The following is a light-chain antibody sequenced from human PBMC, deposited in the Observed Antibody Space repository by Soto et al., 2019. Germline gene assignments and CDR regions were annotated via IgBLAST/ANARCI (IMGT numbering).Light chain of an antibody. CDR3: QQYGPSP. Sequence: EIVLPQSPGTLSLSPGERATLSCRASQSVRSSCLACYQQKPGQAPRLPISGASSRATGIPDRFSGSESGTDFTLTISRLEPADFAVFYCQQYGPSPFCPVTKVDIK. V-gene: IGKV3-20*01. CDR1: QSVRSSC. CDR2: GAS. J-gene: IGKJ3*01.